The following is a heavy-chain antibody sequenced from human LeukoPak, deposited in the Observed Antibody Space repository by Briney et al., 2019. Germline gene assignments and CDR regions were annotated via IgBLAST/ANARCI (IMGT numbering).Heavy chain of an antibody. CDR1: GGSISSGHYY. V-gene: IGHV4-31*03. CDR2: IYYSGGT. CDR3: ARGGLRWVPH. Sequence: SQTLSLTCNASGGSISSGHYYWSWIRQHPGRGLEWIGYIYYSGGTYYNPSLKRRITISVDTSKNQFSLKLTSVSDADTAVYYCARGGLRWVPHWGQGTLVTVSS. D-gene: IGHD1-26*01. J-gene: IGHJ4*02.